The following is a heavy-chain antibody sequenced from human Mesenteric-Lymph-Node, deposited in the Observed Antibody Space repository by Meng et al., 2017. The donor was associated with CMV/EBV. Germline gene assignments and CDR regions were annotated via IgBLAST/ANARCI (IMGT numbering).Heavy chain of an antibody. CDR3: AKREYNWNFIDY. J-gene: IGHJ4*02. V-gene: IGHV3-30*18. CDR2: LSYDGSNK. Sequence: GGSLRLSCAASGFIVSKYAMNWVRQAPGKGLEWVAALSYDGSNKYYADSLKGRFTISRDNSKNTHYLQMNSLRVDDTAVYYCAKREYNWNFIDYWGQGTLVTVSS. CDR1: GFIVSKYA. D-gene: IGHD1-7*01.